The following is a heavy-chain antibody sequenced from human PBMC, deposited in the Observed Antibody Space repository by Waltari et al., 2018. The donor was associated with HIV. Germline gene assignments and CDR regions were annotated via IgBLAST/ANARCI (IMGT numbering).Heavy chain of an antibody. D-gene: IGHD6-6*01. CDR1: GGSISSYY. CDR3: ARDLGLASRSIAATGAFDI. CDR2: IYYSGST. J-gene: IGHJ3*02. V-gene: IGHV4-59*01. Sequence: QVQLQESGPGLVKPSETLSLTCTVSGGSISSYYWSWIRQPPGKGLEWIGYIYYSGSTNHTPSRKSRVTISVDTSKNQFSLKLSSVTAADTAVYYCARDLGLASRSIAATGAFDIWGQGTMVTVSS.